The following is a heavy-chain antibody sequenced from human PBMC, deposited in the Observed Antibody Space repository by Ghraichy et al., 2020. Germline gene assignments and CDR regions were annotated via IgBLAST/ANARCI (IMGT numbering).Heavy chain of an antibody. CDR2: IYHSGIL. CDR3: ARVRGKIVRMVYEQEGMDV. Sequence: SETLSLTCSVSGDSVTSSNRWSWVRQPPGKGLEWIGEIYHSGILNYNPSLKSRLTISVDKSKNEVSLKLSAVTAADTAVYYCARVRGKIVRMVYEQEGMDVWGQGTMVTVSS. J-gene: IGHJ6*02. D-gene: IGHD2-8*01. CDR1: GDSVTSSNR. V-gene: IGHV4-4*02.